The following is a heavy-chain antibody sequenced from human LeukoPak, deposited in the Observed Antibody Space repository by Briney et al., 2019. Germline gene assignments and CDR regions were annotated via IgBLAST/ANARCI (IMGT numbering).Heavy chain of an antibody. V-gene: IGHV4-4*07. CDR1: GGSISSHY. CDR3: ARDGLDCSSTSCFSYYYMDV. J-gene: IGHJ6*03. CDR2: IYTSGST. D-gene: IGHD2-2*01. Sequence: SETLSLTCTVSGGSISSHYWSWIRQPAGKGLEWIGRIYTSGSTNYNPSLKSRVTMSVDTSKNQFSLKLSSVTAADTAVYYCARDGLDCSSTSCFSYYYMDVWGKGTTVTVSS.